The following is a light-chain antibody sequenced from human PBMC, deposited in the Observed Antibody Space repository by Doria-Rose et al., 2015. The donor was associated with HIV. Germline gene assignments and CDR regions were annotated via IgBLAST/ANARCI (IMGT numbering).Light chain of an antibody. Sequence: FTVTSYDVGRYNLVSWYQQHPGKAPKLMIYEVNKRPSGVSYRFSGSKSGNTASLTISGLQAEDEADYYCCSYAGTPLVFGSGTKVTVL. CDR2: EVN. J-gene: IGLJ1*01. CDR1: SYDVGRYNL. CDR3: CSYAGTPLV. V-gene: IGLV2-23*02.